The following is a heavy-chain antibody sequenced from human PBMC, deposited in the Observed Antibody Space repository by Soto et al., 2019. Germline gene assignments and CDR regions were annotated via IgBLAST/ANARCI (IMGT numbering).Heavy chain of an antibody. Sequence: GASMKVSCKASGYTFTCYYIHWVRHAPGPRPDWMGCINPNIAVTNYAQKFQGRVTMTRDTSISTAYMELSRLRSDDTAVYYCARAPKSSSWYGYYYYYGMDVWGQGTTVTVSS. CDR2: INPNIAVT. D-gene: IGHD6-13*01. J-gene: IGHJ6*02. CDR1: GYTFTCYY. CDR3: ARAPKSSSWYGYYYYYGMDV. V-gene: IGHV1-2*02.